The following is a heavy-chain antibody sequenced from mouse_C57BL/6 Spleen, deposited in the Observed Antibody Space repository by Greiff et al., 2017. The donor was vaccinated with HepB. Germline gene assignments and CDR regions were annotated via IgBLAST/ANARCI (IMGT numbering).Heavy chain of an antibody. J-gene: IGHJ4*01. Sequence: EVQRVESGEGLVKPGGSLKLSCAASGFTFSSYAMSWVRQTPEKRLEWVAYISSGGDYIYYADTVKGRFTISRDNARTTLYLQMSSLKSEDTAMYYCTRDTYDGYAMDYWGQGTAVTVAS. CDR1: GFTFSSYA. CDR3: TRDTYDGYAMDY. CDR2: ISSGGDYI. D-gene: IGHD5-1-1*01. V-gene: IGHV5-9-1*02.